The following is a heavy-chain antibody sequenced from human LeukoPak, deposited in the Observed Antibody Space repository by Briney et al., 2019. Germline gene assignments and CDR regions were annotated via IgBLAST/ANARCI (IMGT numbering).Heavy chain of an antibody. J-gene: IGHJ4*02. D-gene: IGHD3-16*01. V-gene: IGHV3-23*01. CDR3: AEAPFGGVIAFDY. Sequence: HPGGSLRLSCAASGFTFSSYAMSWVRQAPGKGLEWVSAISGSGGSTYYADSVKGRFTISRDNSKNTLYLQMNSLRAEDTAVYYCAEAPFGGVIAFDYWGQGTLVTVSS. CDR1: GFTFSSYA. CDR2: ISGSGGST.